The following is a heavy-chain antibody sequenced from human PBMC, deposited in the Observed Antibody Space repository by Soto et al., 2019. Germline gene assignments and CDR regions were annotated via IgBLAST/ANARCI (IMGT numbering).Heavy chain of an antibody. Sequence: QVQLVESGGGVVQPGRSLRLSCAASGFTFSSYAMHWVRQAPGKGLEWVAVISYDGSNKYYADSVKGRFTISRDNSKNTLYMQMNSLRAEYTAVYYCARVERWGQGTLVTVSS. J-gene: IGHJ4*02. CDR3: ARVER. D-gene: IGHD1-1*01. CDR2: ISYDGSNK. CDR1: GFTFSSYA. V-gene: IGHV3-30-3*01.